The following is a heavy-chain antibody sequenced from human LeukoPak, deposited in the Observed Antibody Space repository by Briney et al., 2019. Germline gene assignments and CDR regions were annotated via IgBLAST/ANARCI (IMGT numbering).Heavy chain of an antibody. Sequence: PSETLSLTCTVSGGSISSYYWSWIRQPAGKGLESIGHISTSGSTNYNPSLKSRVTMSVDTSKNQFSLKLSSVTAADTAVYFCARIRPGLVEPYYFDYWGQGTLLTVSS. D-gene: IGHD2-8*02. CDR2: ISTSGST. CDR3: ARIRPGLVEPYYFDY. CDR1: GGSISSYY. J-gene: IGHJ4*02. V-gene: IGHV4-4*07.